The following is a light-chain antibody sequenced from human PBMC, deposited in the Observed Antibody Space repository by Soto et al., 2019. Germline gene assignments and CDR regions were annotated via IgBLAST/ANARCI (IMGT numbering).Light chain of an antibody. CDR3: QTWGTGIQV. J-gene: IGLJ2*01. CDR1: SGHSSYA. CDR2: LNSDGSH. Sequence: QLVLTQSPSASASLGASVKLTCTLTSGHSSYAIAWHQQQPEKGPRYLMKLNSDGSHSKGDAIPDRFSGSSSGAERYLTISSLESEDEADYCCQTWGTGIQVFGGGTKLTVL. V-gene: IGLV4-69*01.